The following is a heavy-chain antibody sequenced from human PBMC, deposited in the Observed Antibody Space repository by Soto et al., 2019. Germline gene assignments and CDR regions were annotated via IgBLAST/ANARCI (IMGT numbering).Heavy chain of an antibody. J-gene: IGHJ4*02. CDR2: IIPIFGTA. D-gene: IGHD3-10*01. CDR3: ARAPRYGSGSYYDYFDY. V-gene: IGHV1-69*13. CDR1: GRTFSSYA. Sequence: SVKVSCKASGRTFSSYAISWVRQAPGQGLEWMGGIIPIFGTANYAQKFQGRVTITADESTSTAYMELSSLRSEDTAVYYCARAPRYGSGSYYDYFDYWGQGTLVTVSS.